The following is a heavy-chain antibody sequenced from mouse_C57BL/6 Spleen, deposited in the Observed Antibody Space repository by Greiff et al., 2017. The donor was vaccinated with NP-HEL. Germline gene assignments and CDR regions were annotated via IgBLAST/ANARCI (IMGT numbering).Heavy chain of an antibody. CDR3: ARVRRGYSNYFDY. D-gene: IGHD2-5*01. Sequence: QVQLQQPGAELVMPGASVKLSCKASGYTFTSYWMHWVKQRPGQGLEWIGEIDPSDSYTNYNQKFKGKSTLTVDKSSSTAYMQLSSLTSEDSAVYYCARVRRGYSNYFDYWGQGTTLTVSS. CDR1: GYTFTSYW. J-gene: IGHJ2*01. V-gene: IGHV1-69*01. CDR2: IDPSDSYT.